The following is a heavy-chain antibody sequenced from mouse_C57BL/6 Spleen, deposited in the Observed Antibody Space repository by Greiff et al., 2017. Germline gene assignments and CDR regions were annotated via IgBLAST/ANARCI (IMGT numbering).Heavy chain of an antibody. J-gene: IGHJ2*01. Sequence: QVQLQQPGAELVKPGASVKLSCKASGYTFTSSWMHWVKPRPGRGLEWIGRIDPNSGGPKYNEKFKSKATRSEDKPSCTVYMRLSSLTSEDSAVYYGARSTGRGGDYWGQGTTLTVSS. CDR1: GYTFTSSW. CDR2: IDPNSGGP. CDR3: ARSTGRGGDY. D-gene: IGHD4-1*01. V-gene: IGHV1-72*01.